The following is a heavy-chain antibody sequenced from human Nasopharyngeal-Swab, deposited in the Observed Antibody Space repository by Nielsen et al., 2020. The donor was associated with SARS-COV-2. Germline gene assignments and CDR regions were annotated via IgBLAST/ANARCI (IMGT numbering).Heavy chain of an antibody. CDR2: IDWDDDK. J-gene: IGHJ5*02. Sequence: SGPTLGKPTQTRTLTCTFSGFSLSTSGMCVSWIRQPPGKALEWLALIDWDDDKYYSTSLKTRLTISKDTSKNQVVLTMTNMDPVDTATYYCARIRRQQLANGVGWFDPWGQGTLVTVSS. CDR1: GFSLSTSGMC. V-gene: IGHV2-70*01. CDR3: ARIRRQQLANGVGWFDP. D-gene: IGHD6-13*01.